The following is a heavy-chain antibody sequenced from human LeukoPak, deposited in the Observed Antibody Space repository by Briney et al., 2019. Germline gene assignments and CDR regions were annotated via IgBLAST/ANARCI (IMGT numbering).Heavy chain of an antibody. D-gene: IGHD1-26*01. J-gene: IGHJ4*02. CDR2: IYYSGST. CDR3: AREEALGSGSFDY. V-gene: IGHV4-59*01. Sequence: SETLSLTCTVSGGSISTYYWSWIRQPPGKGLEWIGYIYYSGSTNYNPSLKSRVTVSADTSKNQFSLKPGSVTAADTAVYYCAREEALGSGSFDYWGQGTLVTVSS. CDR1: GGSISTYY.